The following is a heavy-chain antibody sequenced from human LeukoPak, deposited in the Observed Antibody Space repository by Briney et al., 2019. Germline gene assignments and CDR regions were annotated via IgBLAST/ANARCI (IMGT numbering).Heavy chain of an antibody. CDR2: ISSRSSNK. J-gene: IGHJ3*02. CDR3: AREGWDLNALDI. Sequence: PGGSLRLSCAASGFTFSNYYMSWIRQAPGKVLVWVSYISSRSSNKEYADSVKGRFTISRDNSKNSLFLQMDSPRAEDSAIYYCAREGWDLNALDIWGQGTMVTVSP. D-gene: IGHD1-26*01. V-gene: IGHV3-11*04. CDR1: GFTFSNYY.